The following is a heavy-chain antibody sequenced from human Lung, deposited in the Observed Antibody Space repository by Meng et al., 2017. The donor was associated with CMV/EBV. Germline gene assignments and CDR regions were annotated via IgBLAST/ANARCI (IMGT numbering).Heavy chain of an antibody. V-gene: IGHV4-39*01. J-gene: IGHJ4*02. CDR2: IYYSGST. CDR1: IRSSSYY. Sequence: IRSSSYYWGWIRQPPGKGLEWIGSIYYSGSTYYNPSLKSLVTISVDTSKNQFSLKLSSVTAADTAVYYCARQKGRPYCSSTSCYFDYWGQGTLVTVSS. CDR3: ARQKGRPYCSSTSCYFDY. D-gene: IGHD2-2*01.